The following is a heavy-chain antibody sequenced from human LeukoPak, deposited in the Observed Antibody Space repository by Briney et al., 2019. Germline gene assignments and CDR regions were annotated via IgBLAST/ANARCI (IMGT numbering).Heavy chain of an antibody. V-gene: IGHV4-59*01. Sequence: SETLSLTCTVSGGSISSNYWSWIRQPPGKGLEWIGYIFYSGSANSNPSLESRVTISVDTSKNQFSLKLSSVTAADTAAYYCARLRSGSTPPPPHYYYGLDVWGQGTTVIVSS. CDR2: IFYSGSA. CDR3: ARLRSGSTPPPPHYYYGLDV. CDR1: GGSISSNY. J-gene: IGHJ6*02. D-gene: IGHD1-26*01.